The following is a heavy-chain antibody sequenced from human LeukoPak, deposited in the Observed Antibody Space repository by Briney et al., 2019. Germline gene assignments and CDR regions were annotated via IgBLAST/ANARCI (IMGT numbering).Heavy chain of an antibody. CDR3: ARSSRSSGWFDY. D-gene: IGHD6-19*01. CDR1: GFTVSSNY. V-gene: IGHV3-53*01. CDR2: IYSGGST. J-gene: IGHJ4*02. Sequence: GGSLRLSCAASGFTVSSNYMSWVRQAPGKGLEWVSVIYSGGSTYYADSVKGRFTISRDNSKNTLYLQMNSLRAEDTAVYYCARSSRSSGWFDYWGQGTLVTVSS.